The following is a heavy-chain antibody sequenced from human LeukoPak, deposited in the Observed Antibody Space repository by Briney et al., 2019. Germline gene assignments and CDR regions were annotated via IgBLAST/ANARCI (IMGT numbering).Heavy chain of an antibody. CDR2: IYYSGST. V-gene: IGHV4-31*03. J-gene: IGHJ1*01. CDR3: ARVHLDRHYYDSSGYYYSVEYFQH. CDR1: GGSISSGGYY. Sequence: SETLSLTCTVSGGSISSGGYYWSWIRQHPGKGLEWIGYIYYSGSTYYNPSLKSRVTISVDTSKNQFSLKLSSVTAADTAVYYCARVHLDRHYYDSSGYYYSVEYFQHWGQGTLVTVSS. D-gene: IGHD3-22*01.